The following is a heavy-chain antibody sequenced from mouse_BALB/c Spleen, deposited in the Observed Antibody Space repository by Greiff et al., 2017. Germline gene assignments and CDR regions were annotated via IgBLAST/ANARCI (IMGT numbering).Heavy chain of an antibody. CDR2: INPNNGGT. J-gene: IGHJ2*01. D-gene: IGHD2-3*01. V-gene: IGHV1-18*01. CDR1: GYTFTDYN. CDR3: ARYDGYYFDY. Sequence: VQLKQSGPELVKPGASVKIPCKASGYTFTDYNMDWVKQSHGKSLEWIGDINPNNGGTIYNQKFKGKATLTVDKSSSTAYMELRSLTSEDTAVYYCARYDGYYFDYWGQGTTLTVSS.